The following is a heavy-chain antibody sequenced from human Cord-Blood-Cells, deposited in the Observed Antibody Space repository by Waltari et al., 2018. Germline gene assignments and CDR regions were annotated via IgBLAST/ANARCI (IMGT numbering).Heavy chain of an antibody. CDR3: ARDGSSSRHFDY. J-gene: IGHJ4*02. CDR2: IWYDGSNK. D-gene: IGHD6-13*01. Sequence: QVQLVESGGGVVQPGRSLRLSCAASGFTFSSYGLHWVRQAPGRGLEWVAVIWYDGSNKYYADSVKGRFTISRDNSKNTLYLQMNSLRAEDTAVYYCARDGSSSRHFDYWGQGTLVTVSS. CDR1: GFTFSSYG. V-gene: IGHV3-33*01.